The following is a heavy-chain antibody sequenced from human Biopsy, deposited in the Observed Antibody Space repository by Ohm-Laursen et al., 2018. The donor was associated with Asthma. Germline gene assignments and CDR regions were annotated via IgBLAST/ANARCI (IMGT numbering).Heavy chain of an antibody. CDR2: ISGSGGST. D-gene: IGHD4-17*01. CDR3: ATFPYGDYLPLDY. Sequence: GSLRLSCAASGFSFNSYGMHWVRQAPGKGLEWVSAISGSGGSTYYADSVKGRFTISRDNSKNTLYLQMNSLRAEDTAVYYCATFPYGDYLPLDYWGQGTLVTVSS. CDR1: GFSFNSYG. J-gene: IGHJ4*02. V-gene: IGHV3-23*01.